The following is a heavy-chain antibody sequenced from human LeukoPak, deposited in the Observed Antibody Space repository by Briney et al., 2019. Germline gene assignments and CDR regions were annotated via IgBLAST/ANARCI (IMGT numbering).Heavy chain of an antibody. CDR1: GYAFTSYD. CDR2: MNPNSGNT. J-gene: IGHJ4*02. V-gene: IGHV1-8*01. D-gene: IGHD6-13*01. CDR3: ARASARTRIAAAGTIGY. Sequence: ASVKVSCKASGYAFTSYDINWVRQATGQGLEWMGWMNPNSGNTGYAQKFQGRVTMTRNTFISTAYMELSSLRSEDTAVYYCARASARTRIAAAGTIGYWGQGTLVTVSS.